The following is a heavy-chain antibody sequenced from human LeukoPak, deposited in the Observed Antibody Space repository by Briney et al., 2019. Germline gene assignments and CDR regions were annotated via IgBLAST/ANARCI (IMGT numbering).Heavy chain of an antibody. CDR3: ARAGSHYYGSGSGFYFDY. J-gene: IGHJ4*02. V-gene: IGHV3-15*01. Sequence: GGSLRLSCAASGFTFSIAWMTWVRQAPGKGLEWVGRIKSKTDGGTTDYAAPVKGRFTISRDDSKNTLYLQMNSLKTEDTAVYYCARAGSHYYGSGSGFYFDYWGQGTLVTVSS. D-gene: IGHD3-10*01. CDR2: IKSKTDGGTT. CDR1: GFTFSIAW.